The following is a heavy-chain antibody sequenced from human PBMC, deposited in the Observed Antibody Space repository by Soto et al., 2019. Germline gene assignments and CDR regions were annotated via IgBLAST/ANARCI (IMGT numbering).Heavy chain of an antibody. D-gene: IGHD4-17*01. CDR3: ARAHYGDYGYGMDV. CDR1: GGSISSGGYS. CDR2: IYHSGST. Sequence: PSETLSLTCAVSGGSISSGGYSWSWIRQPPGKGLEWIGYIYHSGSTYYNPSLKSRVTISVDRSKNQFSLKLSSVTAADTAVYYCARAHYGDYGYGMDVWGQGTTVTGSS. J-gene: IGHJ6*02. V-gene: IGHV4-30-2*01.